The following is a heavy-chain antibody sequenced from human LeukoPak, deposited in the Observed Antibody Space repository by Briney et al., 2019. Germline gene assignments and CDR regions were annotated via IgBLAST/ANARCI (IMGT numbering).Heavy chain of an antibody. CDR2: ISGSGGST. V-gene: IGHV3-23*01. J-gene: IGHJ4*02. D-gene: IGHD6-13*01. CDR3: AKGFSRFSYFDY. CDR1: GFTFSSYA. Sequence: PGGSLRLSCAASGFTFSSYAMSWVRQAPGKGLEWVSAISGSGGSTYYADSVKGRFTISRDNSKNTLYLQMNSLRAEDKAVYYCAKGFSRFSYFDYWGQGTLVTVSS.